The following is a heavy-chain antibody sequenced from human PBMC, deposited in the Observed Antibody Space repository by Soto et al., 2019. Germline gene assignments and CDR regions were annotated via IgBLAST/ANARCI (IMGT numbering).Heavy chain of an antibody. J-gene: IGHJ4*02. Sequence: EVQLVESGGGLVQPGRSLRLSCAASGFTFDDYAMHWVRQAPGKGLEWVSGISWNSGSIGYADSVKGRFTIYRDNAKNSLYLQMNSLRAEDTALYYCAKDAYDSSGFVDYWGQGTLVTVSS. CDR2: ISWNSGSI. CDR1: GFTFDDYA. D-gene: IGHD3-22*01. CDR3: AKDAYDSSGFVDY. V-gene: IGHV3-9*01.